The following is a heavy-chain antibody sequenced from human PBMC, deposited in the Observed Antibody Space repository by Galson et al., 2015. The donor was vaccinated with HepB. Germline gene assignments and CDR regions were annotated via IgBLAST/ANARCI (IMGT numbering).Heavy chain of an antibody. CDR1: GFTFTKCD. CDR2: ITSSSSDI. Sequence: SLRLSCAGSGFTFTKCDMHWVRQAPGKGLEWASYITSSSSDIYYADSVKGRFTISRDNAKNTLFLQMNNLRAEDTAVYFCARGGLMVVPRTQIDYHYHGMDVWGQGTTVTVSS. V-gene: IGHV3-21*05. D-gene: IGHD2-8*01. J-gene: IGHJ6*02. CDR3: ARGGLMVVPRTQIDYHYHGMDV.